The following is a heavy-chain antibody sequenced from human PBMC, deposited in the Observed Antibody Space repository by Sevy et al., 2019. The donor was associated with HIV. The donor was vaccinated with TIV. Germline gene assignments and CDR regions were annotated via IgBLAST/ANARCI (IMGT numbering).Heavy chain of an antibody. V-gene: IGHV3-21*01. D-gene: IGHD3-10*01. CDR1: GFTFSSYS. Sequence: GGSLRLSCAVSGFTFSSYSMNWVRQAPGKGLEWVSSISSSGSNIYYADSVKGRFTISRDNAKNSLYLQMNSLRAEDTAVYYCSRLLVIGWFDSWGQGTLVTVSS. J-gene: IGHJ5*01. CDR3: SRLLVIGWFDS. CDR2: ISSSGSNI.